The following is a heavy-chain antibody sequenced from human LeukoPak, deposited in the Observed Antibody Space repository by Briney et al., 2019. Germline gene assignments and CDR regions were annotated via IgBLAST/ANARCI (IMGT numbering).Heavy chain of an antibody. V-gene: IGHV4-59*08. CDR1: GGSISSYY. CDR3: ARRISGYSYGLDI. J-gene: IGHJ3*02. Sequence: SETLSLTCTVSGGSISSYYWNWIRLPPGKGLEWIGHIYYSGSTNYNPSLKSRVTISVDTSKNQFSLKLSSVTAADTAVYYCARRISGYSYGLDIWGPGTMVTVSS. CDR2: IYYSGST. D-gene: IGHD5-18*01.